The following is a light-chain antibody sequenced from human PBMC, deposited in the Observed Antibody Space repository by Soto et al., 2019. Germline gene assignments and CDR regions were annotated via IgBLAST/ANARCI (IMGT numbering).Light chain of an antibody. Sequence: EIGLTQSPGTLSLSPGERATLSCRASQSVNSNYLAWYQQKPGQAHRLLISGASSRTTGIPDRFSGSGSGTDFTLTISRLEPEDFGVYYCHQYGSSPDTCGQGTKLEIK. CDR2: GAS. V-gene: IGKV3-20*01. CDR3: HQYGSSPDT. J-gene: IGKJ2*01. CDR1: QSVNSNY.